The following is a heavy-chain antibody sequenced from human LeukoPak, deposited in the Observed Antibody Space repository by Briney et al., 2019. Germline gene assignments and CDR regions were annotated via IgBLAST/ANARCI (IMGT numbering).Heavy chain of an antibody. D-gene: IGHD3-10*01. CDR2: INPNSGGT. J-gene: IGHJ4*02. V-gene: IGHV1-2*02. CDR1: GYTFTGYY. Sequence: ASVKVSCKASGYTFTGYYIHWVRQGPGQGLEWMGWINPNSGGTTYAQKFLGRVTMTRDTSISTAYMELNRLRSDDTAVYYCARDLSYYGSGSYYFDYWGQGTLVTVSS. CDR3: ARDLSYYGSGSYYFDY.